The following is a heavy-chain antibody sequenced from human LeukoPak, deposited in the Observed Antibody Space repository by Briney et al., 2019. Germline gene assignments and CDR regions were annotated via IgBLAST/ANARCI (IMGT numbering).Heavy chain of an antibody. CDR1: GFTVSTKY. Sequence: GGSLRLSCGASGFTVSTKYMTWVRQAPGKGLEWVSTIYLDGRTFYPDSVKGRFTISRDNAKNSLYLQMNSLRAEDTAVYYCARSSRLRFGELSRIPNYYYYHGMDVWGQGTTVTVAS. J-gene: IGHJ6*02. V-gene: IGHV3-66*01. D-gene: IGHD3-16*02. CDR2: IYLDGRT. CDR3: ARSSRLRFGELSRIPNYYYYHGMDV.